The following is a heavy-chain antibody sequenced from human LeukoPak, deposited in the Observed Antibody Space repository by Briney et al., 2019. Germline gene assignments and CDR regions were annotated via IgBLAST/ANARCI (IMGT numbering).Heavy chain of an antibody. V-gene: IGHV3-23*01. CDR3: APEGPVFGV. J-gene: IGHJ4*02. CDR1: GVTFSSYGFTFSSYG. Sequence: GGSLRLSCAASGVTFSSYGFTFSSYGMNWVRQAPGKGLEWVSGISGVGGSRYYADSVKGRFTISRDNSKNTVYLQMNSLRAEDTAVYYCAPEGPVFGVRGQGTLVTVSS. D-gene: IGHD3-3*01. CDR2: ISGVGGSR.